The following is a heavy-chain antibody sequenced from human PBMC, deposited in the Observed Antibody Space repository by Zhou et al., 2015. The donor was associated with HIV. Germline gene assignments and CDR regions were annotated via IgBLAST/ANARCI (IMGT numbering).Heavy chain of an antibody. CDR2: MNPNSGNT. CDR1: GYTFISYD. CDR3: ARERGGYDSSGYVHGWYFDL. D-gene: IGHD3-22*01. J-gene: IGHJ2*01. Sequence: QVQLVQSGAEVKKPGASVAVSCKASGYTFISYDINWVRQATGQGLEWMGWMNPNSGNTGYAEKFQGRVSMTRNTAISTVYMELSRLRSEDTAVYYCARERGGYDSSGYVHGWYFDLWGPGTLVTVAS. V-gene: IGHV1-8*01.